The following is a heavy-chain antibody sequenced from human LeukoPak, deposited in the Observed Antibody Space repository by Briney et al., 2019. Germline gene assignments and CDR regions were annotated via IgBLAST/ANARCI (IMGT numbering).Heavy chain of an antibody. V-gene: IGHV3-33*01. CDR2: IWYDGSNK. D-gene: IGHD2-21*01. CDR3: ARAAPKSDVFD. CDR1: GFTFSSYG. Sequence: PGRSLRLSCAASGFTFSSYGMHWVRQAPGKGGEGGAVIWYDGSNKYYADSVKGRFIISRDDSKNTLYLQMNSLRVEDTAVYYCARAAPKSDVFDRGQGTLVTVSS. J-gene: IGHJ4*02.